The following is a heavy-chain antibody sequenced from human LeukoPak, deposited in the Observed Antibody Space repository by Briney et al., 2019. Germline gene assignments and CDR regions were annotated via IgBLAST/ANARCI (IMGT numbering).Heavy chain of an antibody. V-gene: IGHV3-48*01. Sequence: PGGSLRLSCAASGFTFDDYAMHWVRQAPGKGLEWVSYISSSSSTIYYADSVKGRFTISRDNAKNSLYLQMNSLRAEDTAIYYCAIIPPPAAFDIWGQGTMVTVSS. J-gene: IGHJ3*02. CDR1: GFTFDDYA. CDR2: ISSSSSTI. D-gene: IGHD2-2*02. CDR3: AIIPPPAAFDI.